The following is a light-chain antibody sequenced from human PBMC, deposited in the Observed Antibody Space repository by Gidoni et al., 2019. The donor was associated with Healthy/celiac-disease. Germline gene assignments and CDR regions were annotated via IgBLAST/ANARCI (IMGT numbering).Light chain of an antibody. CDR1: SSNIGSNT. V-gene: IGLV1-44*01. J-gene: IGLJ3*02. CDR3: AAWDDSLNAWV. Sequence: QSVLPQQPSASGTPGQRVTISCSGSSSNIGSNTVNWYQQLPGTAPKLLLYSNNQRPSGVPDRFSGSKSGTSASLAISGLQSEDEADYYCAAWDDSLNAWVFGGGTKLTVL. CDR2: SNN.